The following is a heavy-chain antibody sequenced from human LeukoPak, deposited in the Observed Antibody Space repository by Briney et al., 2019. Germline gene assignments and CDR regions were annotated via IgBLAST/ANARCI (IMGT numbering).Heavy chain of an antibody. D-gene: IGHD6-13*01. J-gene: IGHJ4*02. V-gene: IGHV3-9*01. CDR1: EITFSSYA. Sequence: GGSLRLSCAASEITFSSYAMTWVRQAPGKGLEWVSGISWNSGSIGYADSVKGRFTISRDNAKNSLYLQMNSLRAEDTALYYCAKQYSSSWYGSNYFDYWGQGTLVTVSS. CDR3: AKQYSSSWYGSNYFDY. CDR2: ISWNSGSI.